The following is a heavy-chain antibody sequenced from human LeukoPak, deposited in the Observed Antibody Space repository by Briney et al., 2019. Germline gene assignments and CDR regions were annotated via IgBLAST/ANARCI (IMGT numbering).Heavy chain of an antibody. CDR3: ARRSYYDSSGYPDY. CDR2: IYPGDSYT. J-gene: IGHJ4*02. Sequence: GESLKISCKGSGYSFTSYWIAWVRQMPGKGLEWMGIIYPGDSYTRYSPSFQGQVTISADKSISTAYLQWSSLKASDTAMYYCARRSYYDSSGYPDYWGQGTLVTVSS. D-gene: IGHD3-22*01. V-gene: IGHV5-51*01. CDR1: GYSFTSYW.